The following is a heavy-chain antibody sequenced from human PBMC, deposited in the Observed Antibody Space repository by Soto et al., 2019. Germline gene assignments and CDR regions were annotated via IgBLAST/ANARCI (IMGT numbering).Heavy chain of an antibody. J-gene: IGHJ6*03. CDR2: ISSNGVGT. Sequence: EVQLAESGGGLAQPGGSLRLSCAASGFTLSGYAMDWVRQAPGKGLEYVSAISSNGVGTYYANSVQGRFTISRDNSKNTVYLQMGSLRPEDMAVYYCARRARPDFYYFDVWGKGTTVTVSS. CDR1: GFTLSGYA. CDR3: ARRARPDFYYFDV. V-gene: IGHV3-64*01. D-gene: IGHD6-6*01.